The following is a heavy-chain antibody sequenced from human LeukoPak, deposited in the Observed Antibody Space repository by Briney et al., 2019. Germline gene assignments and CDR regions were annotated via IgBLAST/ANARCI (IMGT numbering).Heavy chain of an antibody. CDR2: IYDRGST. V-gene: IGHV4-59*01. D-gene: IGHD1-26*01. CDR1: GGSISSYY. J-gene: IGHJ4*02. Sequence: SETLSLTCTVSGGSISSYYWSWIRQPPGKGLEWIGNIYDRGSTKYNPSLRRRVTISVDTSKNQFSLKLSSVTAADTAVYYCARGWASGSYYNYWGQGTLVTVSS. CDR3: ARGWASGSYYNY.